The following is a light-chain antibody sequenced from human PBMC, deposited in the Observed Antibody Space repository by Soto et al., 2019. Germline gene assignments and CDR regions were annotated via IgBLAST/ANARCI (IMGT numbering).Light chain of an antibody. J-gene: IGLJ2*01. V-gene: IGLV1-47*02. CDR2: SND. Sequence: QAVVTQPPSASGTPGQRVTISCSGSSSNIGTNYVYWYQRLPGTAPKLLIHSNDQRPSGVPDRFSGSRSGTSASLAISGLRSEDEADYYCAAWDDSLSGHVVFGGGTKLTVL. CDR1: SSNIGTNY. CDR3: AAWDDSLSGHVV.